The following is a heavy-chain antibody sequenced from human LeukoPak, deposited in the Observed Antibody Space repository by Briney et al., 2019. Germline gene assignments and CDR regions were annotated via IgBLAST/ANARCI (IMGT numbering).Heavy chain of an antibody. D-gene: IGHD2-8*01. CDR3: ATFAVPHCTNGVCYPTRYYYYYMDV. V-gene: IGHV3-7*01. CDR2: IKEDGSEI. CDR1: GFTFTTYW. J-gene: IGHJ6*03. Sequence: GGSLRLSCAASGFTFTTYWVSWVRQAPEKGLELVSNIKEDGSEIHYVDSVKGRFTISRDNAENSLYLQMNSLRAEDTAVYYCATFAVPHCTNGVCYPTRYYYYYMDVWGKGTTVTVSS.